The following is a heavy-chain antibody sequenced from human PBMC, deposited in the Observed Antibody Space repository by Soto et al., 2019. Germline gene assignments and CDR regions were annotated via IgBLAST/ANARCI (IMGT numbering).Heavy chain of an antibody. J-gene: IGHJ4*02. CDR1: GFTFSSYG. Sequence: GGSLRLSCAASGFTFSSYGMHWVRQAPGKGLEWVAVIWYDGSNKYYADSMKGRFTISRDNSKNTLYLQMNSLRAEDTAVYYCARDKIQEDGYFDYWGQGTLVTVSS. CDR2: IWYDGSNK. D-gene: IGHD5-18*01. V-gene: IGHV3-33*01. CDR3: ARDKIQEDGYFDY.